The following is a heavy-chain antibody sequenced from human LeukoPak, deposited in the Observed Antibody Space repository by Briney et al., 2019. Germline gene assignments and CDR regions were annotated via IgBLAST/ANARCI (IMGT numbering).Heavy chain of an antibody. CDR3: ARGSGGSYFDY. CDR1: GFTFTSYS. CDR2: ISSSSSYI. D-gene: IGHD3-10*01. J-gene: IGHJ4*02. Sequence: GGSLRLSCAASGFTFTSYSMNWVRQAPGKGLEWVSSISSSSSYIYYAGSVKGRFTIPRDNAKSSLYLQMNSLRAEDTAVYYCARGSGGSYFDYWGQGTLVTVSS. V-gene: IGHV3-21*01.